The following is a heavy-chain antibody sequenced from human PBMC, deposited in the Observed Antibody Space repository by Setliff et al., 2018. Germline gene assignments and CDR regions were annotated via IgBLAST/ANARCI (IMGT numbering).Heavy chain of an antibody. Sequence: SETLSLTCTVSGGSISSSSYYWGWIRQPPGKGLEWIGSIYYSGSTYYNPSLKSRVTISVDTSKNQFSLKLSSVTAADTAVYYCASWHYDFWSGYYIPGYFDYWGQGTLVTVSS. D-gene: IGHD3-3*01. CDR2: IYYSGST. J-gene: IGHJ4*02. CDR1: GGSISSSSYY. CDR3: ASWHYDFWSGYYIPGYFDY. V-gene: IGHV4-39*01.